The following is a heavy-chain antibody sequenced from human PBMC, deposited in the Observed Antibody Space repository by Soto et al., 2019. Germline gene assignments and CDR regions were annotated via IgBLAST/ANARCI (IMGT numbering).Heavy chain of an antibody. V-gene: IGHV4-30-4*01. Sequence: SETLSLTCTVSGGSISSGDYYWSWIRQPPGKGLEWIGYIYYSGSTYYNPSLKSRVTISVDTSKNQFSLKLSSVTAADTAVYYCARVKDFWSGPAIRYDYCAMDVWGQGTTVTVS. CDR2: IYYSGST. CDR1: GGSISSGDYY. D-gene: IGHD3-3*01. J-gene: IGHJ6*02. CDR3: ARVKDFWSGPAIRYDYCAMDV.